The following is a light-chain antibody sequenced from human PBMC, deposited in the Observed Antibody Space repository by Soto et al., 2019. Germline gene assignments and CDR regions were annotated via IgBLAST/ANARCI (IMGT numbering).Light chain of an antibody. V-gene: IGKV3-20*01. Sequence: EIVLTQSPGTLSLSPGERATLSCRASQSVSSSYLAWYQQKPGQAPRLLIYDASSRATGIPDRFSGSGSGTDFTLTISRLEPEDFAVYYCQQYGNSPPYTFGQGSKREIK. CDR1: QSVSSSY. J-gene: IGKJ2*01. CDR2: DAS. CDR3: QQYGNSPPYT.